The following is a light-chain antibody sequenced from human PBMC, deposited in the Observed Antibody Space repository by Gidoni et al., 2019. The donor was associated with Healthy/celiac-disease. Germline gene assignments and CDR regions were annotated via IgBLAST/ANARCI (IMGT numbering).Light chain of an antibody. CDR2: GAS. CDR1: QSVSSN. Sequence: EIVMTQSPATLSVSPGESATLSCRASQSVSSNLAWYQQKPGQAPRPLISGASTRATGIPARFSGSGSVTEFTLTISSLQSEDFAVYYCQQYNNWPPSYTFGQGTKLEIK. V-gene: IGKV3-15*01. CDR3: QQYNNWPPSYT. J-gene: IGKJ2*01.